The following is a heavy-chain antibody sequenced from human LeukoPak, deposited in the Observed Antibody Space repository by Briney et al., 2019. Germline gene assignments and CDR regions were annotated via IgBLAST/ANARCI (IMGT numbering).Heavy chain of an antibody. J-gene: IGHJ4*02. D-gene: IGHD2-15*01. CDR2: INPNSGGT. V-gene: IGHV1-2*02. CDR1: GYTFTSYY. Sequence: GASVKVSCKASGYTFTSYYMHWVRQAPGQGLEWMGWINPNSGGTNYAQKFQGRVTMTRDTSISTAYMELSRLRSDDTAVYYCARVGCSGGSCLVPAYDYWGQGTLVTVSS. CDR3: ARVGCSGGSCLVPAYDY.